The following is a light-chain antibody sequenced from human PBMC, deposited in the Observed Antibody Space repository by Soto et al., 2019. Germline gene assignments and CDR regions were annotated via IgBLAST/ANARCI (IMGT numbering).Light chain of an antibody. Sequence: EIVLTQSPVTLSLSPGERATLSCRASQSVAGNSLARYRHKPGQPPKLVIYGASSRSAGVPERFVGSGSGTDFTLTISRLEPEDFAVYYCQQYGSSRDTFGQGTKLEIK. J-gene: IGKJ2*01. CDR2: GAS. V-gene: IGKV3-20*01. CDR3: QQYGSSRDT. CDR1: QSVAGNS.